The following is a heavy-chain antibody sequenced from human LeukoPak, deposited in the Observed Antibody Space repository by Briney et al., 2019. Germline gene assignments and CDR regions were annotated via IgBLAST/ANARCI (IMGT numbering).Heavy chain of an antibody. CDR2: INHSGST. CDR1: GGSFSGYY. Sequence: KPSETLSLTCAVYGGSFSGYYWSWIRQPPGKGLEWIGEINHSGSTNYNPSLKSRVTISVDTSKNQFSLKLSPVTAADTAVYYCARAWWGAKGPDYWGQGTLVTVSS. J-gene: IGHJ4*02. CDR3: ARAWWGAKGPDY. V-gene: IGHV4-34*01. D-gene: IGHD2-8*02.